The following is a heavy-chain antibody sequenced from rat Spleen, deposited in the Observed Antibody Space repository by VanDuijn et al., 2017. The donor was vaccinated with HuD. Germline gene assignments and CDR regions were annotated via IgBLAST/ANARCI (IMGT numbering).Heavy chain of an antibody. CDR2: IIYDGSST. V-gene: IGHV5-17*01. J-gene: IGHJ4*01. CDR3: ARRDYDGYRVYVMDA. CDR1: GFTFSDYA. D-gene: IGHD1-12*03. Sequence: EVQLVESGGGLVQPGRSLKLSCAASGFTFSDYAMAWVRQAPKKGLEWVATIIYDGSSTYYRDSVKGRFTISRDNAKNTLYLQMDSLRSEDTATYYCARRDYDGYRVYVMDAWGQGASVTVSS.